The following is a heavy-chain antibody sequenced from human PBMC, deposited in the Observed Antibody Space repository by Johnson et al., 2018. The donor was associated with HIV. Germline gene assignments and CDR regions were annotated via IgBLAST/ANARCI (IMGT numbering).Heavy chain of an antibody. J-gene: IGHJ3*01. D-gene: IGHD6-13*01. V-gene: IGHV3-33*06. CDR3: AKCIWGSSLIDAFDV. CDR1: GFIFSSYG. Sequence: QVQLVESGGGVVQPGRSLRLSCAASGFIFSSYGTHWVRQAPGKGLEWVAGIWYDGSNEYYADSVKGRLSISRDNSKNTLYLQMNSLRVEDTAVYYCAKCIWGSSLIDAFDVWSQGTMVTVSS. CDR2: IWYDGSNE.